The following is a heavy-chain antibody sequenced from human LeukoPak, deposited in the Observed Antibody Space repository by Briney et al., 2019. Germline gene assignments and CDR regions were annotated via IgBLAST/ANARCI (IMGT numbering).Heavy chain of an antibody. CDR1: GFTFSSYA. V-gene: IGHV3-30-3*01. D-gene: IGHD3-10*01. CDR2: ISYDGSNK. J-gene: IGHJ4*02. CDR3: ARVTYGSGSYSLDY. Sequence: GGSLRLSCAASGFTFSSYAMHWVRQAPGKGLEWVAVISYDGSNKYYADSVKGRFTISRDNSKNTLYLQMNSLRAEDTAVYYCARVTYGSGSYSLDYWGQGTLVTVSS.